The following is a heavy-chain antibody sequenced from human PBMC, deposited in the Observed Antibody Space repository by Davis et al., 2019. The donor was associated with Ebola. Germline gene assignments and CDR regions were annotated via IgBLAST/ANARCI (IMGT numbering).Heavy chain of an antibody. J-gene: IGHJ4*02. Sequence: GESLKISCAASGFTFSNYWMHWVRQAPGKGLMWVSRVNGDGSGTTYADSVKGRFTISRDNAKNTVYFQMNSLTAEDTAIYYCARYDFWGQGTLVTVSS. CDR2: VNGDGSGT. V-gene: IGHV3-74*01. CDR3: ARYDF. CDR1: GFTFSNYW.